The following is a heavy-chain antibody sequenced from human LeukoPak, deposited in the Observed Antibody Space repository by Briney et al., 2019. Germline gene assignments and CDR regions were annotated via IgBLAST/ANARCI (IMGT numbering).Heavy chain of an antibody. D-gene: IGHD3-22*01. Sequence: SETLSLTCTVSSGSISSYYWSWIRQPPGKGLEWIGYIYYSGSANYHPSLKSRVTISVDTSKNRFSLRLSSVTAADTAVYYCARGADYYDSSGYPGYWFDPWGQGTLVTVSS. CDR2: IYYSGSA. CDR3: ARGADYYDSSGYPGYWFDP. V-gene: IGHV4-59*01. CDR1: SGSISSYY. J-gene: IGHJ5*02.